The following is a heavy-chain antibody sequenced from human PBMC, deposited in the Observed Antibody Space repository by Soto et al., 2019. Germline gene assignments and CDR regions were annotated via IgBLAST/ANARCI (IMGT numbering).Heavy chain of an antibody. Sequence: PGGSLRLSCAASGFTFSSYAMSWVRQAPGKGLEWVSAISGSGGSTYYADSVKGRFTISRDNSKNTLYLQMNSLRAEDTAVYYCAKATPPLLWFGEFAPTGWFDPWGQGTLVTVSS. D-gene: IGHD3-10*01. J-gene: IGHJ5*02. CDR2: ISGSGGST. CDR1: GFTFSSYA. V-gene: IGHV3-23*01. CDR3: AKATPPLLWFGEFAPTGWFDP.